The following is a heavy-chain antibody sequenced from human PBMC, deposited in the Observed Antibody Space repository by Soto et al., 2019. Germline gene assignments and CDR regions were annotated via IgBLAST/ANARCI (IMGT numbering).Heavy chain of an antibody. J-gene: IGHJ5*02. V-gene: IGHV4-30-4*01. CDR3: ARTFSGHWFDP. CDR1: GGSITSGDYY. Sequence: QVQLQESGPGLVKPSQTLSLTCTVSGGSITSGDYYWSWIRQPPGKGLEWIGYIYYSGSTYYNPSLRSRVTISVDPSKNQLSVNLSSVTGADTAVYYWARTFSGHWFDPWGQGTLVTVSS. D-gene: IGHD2-15*01. CDR2: IYYSGST.